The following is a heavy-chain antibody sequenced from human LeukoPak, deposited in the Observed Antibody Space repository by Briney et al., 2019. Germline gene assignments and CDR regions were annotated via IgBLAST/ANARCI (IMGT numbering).Heavy chain of an antibody. CDR3: ARPVPIYCSGGSCYSMFFDY. J-gene: IGHJ4*02. CDR1: GYTFTGYY. CDR2: INHNSGGT. Sequence: ASVKVSCKASGYTFTGYYMHWVRQAPGQGLEWMGWINHNSGGTNYAQKFQGRVTMTRDTSISTAYMELRSLRSDDTAVYYCARPVPIYCSGGSCYSMFFDYWGQGALVTVSS. V-gene: IGHV1-2*02. D-gene: IGHD2-15*01.